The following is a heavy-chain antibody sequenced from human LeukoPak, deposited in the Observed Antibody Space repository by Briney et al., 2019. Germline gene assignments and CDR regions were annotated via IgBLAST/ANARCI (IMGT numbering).Heavy chain of an antibody. V-gene: IGHV3-9*01. CDR2: ISWNSGSI. J-gene: IGHJ4*02. D-gene: IGHD5-18*01. Sequence: GGSLRLSCAASGFTFSSYAMSWVRQAPGKGLEWVSSISWNSGSIGYADSVKGRFTISRDNAKNSLYLQMNSLRAEDTALYYCAKVGYSYGYLDYWGQGTLVTVSS. CDR1: GFTFSSYA. CDR3: AKVGYSYGYLDY.